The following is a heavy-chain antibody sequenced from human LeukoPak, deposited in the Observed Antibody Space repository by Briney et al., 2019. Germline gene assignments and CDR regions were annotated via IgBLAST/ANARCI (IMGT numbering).Heavy chain of an antibody. CDR1: GFTFNTYE. V-gene: IGHV3-48*03. Sequence: PGGSLRLSCAASGFTFNTYEMNWVRQAPGKGLEWVSHISSSGSTIYYADSVKGRFTISRDNSKNTLYLQMNSLRAEDTAVYYCAKDLTSYLEDWFDPWGQGTLVTVSS. CDR2: ISSSGSTI. CDR3: AKDLTSYLEDWFDP. J-gene: IGHJ5*02.